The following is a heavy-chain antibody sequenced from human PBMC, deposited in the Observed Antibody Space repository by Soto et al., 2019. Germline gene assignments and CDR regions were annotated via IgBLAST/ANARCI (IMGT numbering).Heavy chain of an antibody. V-gene: IGHV4-4*02. D-gene: IGHD6-19*01. CDR3: ASHLVMAGTRGFDH. CDR2: TRNSGGA. Sequence: QVQLQESGPGLVKPSGTLSLTCAVSSGSVFSSNWWSWVRLPPGKGLEWIGETRNSGGANYIPSLKSRVTITVDSSRNHIFLEWSSVPAAGTAVYYCASHLVMAGTRGFDHWGLGTLVTVSS. CDR1: SGSVFSSNW. J-gene: IGHJ4*02.